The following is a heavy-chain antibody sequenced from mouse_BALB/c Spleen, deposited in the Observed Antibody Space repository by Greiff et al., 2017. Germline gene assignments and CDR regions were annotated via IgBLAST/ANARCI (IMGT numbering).Heavy chain of an antibody. CDR3: ARGDYYGSSFYYFDY. Sequence: EVHLVESGGGLVKPGGSLKLSCAASGFTFSSYAMSWVRQSPEKRLEWVAEISSGGSYTYYPDTVTGRFTISRDNAKNTLYLEMSSLRSEDTAMYYCARGDYYGSSFYYFDYWGQGTTLTVSS. CDR2: ISSGGSYT. CDR1: GFTFSSYA. V-gene: IGHV5-9-4*01. J-gene: IGHJ2*01. D-gene: IGHD1-1*01.